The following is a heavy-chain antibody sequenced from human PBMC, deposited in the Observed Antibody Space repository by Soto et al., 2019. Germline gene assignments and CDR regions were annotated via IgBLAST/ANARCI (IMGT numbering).Heavy chain of an antibody. J-gene: IGHJ4*01. CDR1: DGSVSSGSYY. CDR2: IYSSGST. Sequence: SETLSLTCTVSDGSVSSGSYYWSWIRQPPGKGLEWIGYIYSSGSTLYNPSLKSRVIISVDTSMNQFSLKLSSVTAADTAVYYCARVHVMVVAGSTFDYWGHGTLVTSPQ. D-gene: IGHD6-19*01. V-gene: IGHV4-61*01. CDR3: ARVHVMVVAGSTFDY.